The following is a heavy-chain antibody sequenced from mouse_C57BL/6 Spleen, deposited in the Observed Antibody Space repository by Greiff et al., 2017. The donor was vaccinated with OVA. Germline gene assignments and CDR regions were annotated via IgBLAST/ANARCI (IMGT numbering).Heavy chain of an antibody. J-gene: IGHJ2*01. CDR1: GFTFTDYY. CDR3: ASPYYCSSYEYYFDY. D-gene: IGHD1-1*01. Sequence: EVLLVESGAELVKPGASVKLSCTASGFTFTDYYMHWVKQRTEQGLEWIGRIYPGDGETKYTPKFQGKATITADTSSNTAYLQLSSLTSEDTDVYYCASPYYCSSYEYYFDYWGQGTTVTVSS. CDR2: IYPGDGET. V-gene: IGHV14-2*01.